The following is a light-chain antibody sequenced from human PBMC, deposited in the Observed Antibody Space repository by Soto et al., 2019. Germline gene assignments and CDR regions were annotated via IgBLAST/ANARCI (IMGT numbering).Light chain of an antibody. Sequence: QSALTQPASVSGSPGQSITISCTGTSSDIGSYNLVSWYQLHPGKAPKLIIYEGSKRPSGVSNRFSGSKSGDTASLTISGLQAEDEADYFCSSYAGISAFVVFGGGTQLTVL. CDR1: SSDIGSYNL. CDR3: SSYAGISAFVV. V-gene: IGLV2-23*03. CDR2: EGS. J-gene: IGLJ3*02.